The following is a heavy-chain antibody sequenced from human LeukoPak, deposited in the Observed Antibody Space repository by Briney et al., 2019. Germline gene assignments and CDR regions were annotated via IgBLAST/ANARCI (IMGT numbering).Heavy chain of an antibody. Sequence: GGSLRLSCAASGFTFSSYSMNWVRQAPGKGLEWVSSISSSSSYIYYADSVKGRFTISRDNAKNSLYLQMNSLRAEDTAVYYCARAEQWLVHEYFQHWGQGTLVTVSS. CDR1: GFTFSSYS. CDR2: ISSSSSYI. J-gene: IGHJ1*01. D-gene: IGHD6-19*01. V-gene: IGHV3-21*01. CDR3: ARAEQWLVHEYFQH.